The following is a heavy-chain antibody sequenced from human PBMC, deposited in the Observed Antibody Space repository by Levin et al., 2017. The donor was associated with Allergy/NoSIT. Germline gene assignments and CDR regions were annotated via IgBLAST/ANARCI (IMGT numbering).Heavy chain of an antibody. D-gene: IGHD6-13*01. Sequence: SETLSLTCVVYGGSSSGYYWSWIRQPPGKGLEWIGGINHSGSTNYNPSLKSRVTISLDTSKNQFSLKLSSVTAADTAVYYCARSLWQQDDWGQGTLVTVSS. V-gene: IGHV4-34*01. CDR2: INHSGST. CDR1: GGSSSGYY. J-gene: IGHJ4*02. CDR3: ARSLWQQDD.